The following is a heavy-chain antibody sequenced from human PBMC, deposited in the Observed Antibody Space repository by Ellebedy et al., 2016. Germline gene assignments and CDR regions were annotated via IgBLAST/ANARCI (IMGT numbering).Heavy chain of an antibody. CDR2: ISWNSGSI. Sequence: GGSLRLSCAASGFTFDDYAMHWVRQAPGKGLEWVSGISWNSGSIGYADSVKGRFTISSDNSKNTVSLQMSSLRAEDTAVYYCAKDTADGTYYLDFWGQGTLVTVSS. CDR1: GFTFDDYA. CDR3: AKDTADGTYYLDF. D-gene: IGHD5-24*01. J-gene: IGHJ4*02. V-gene: IGHV3-9*01.